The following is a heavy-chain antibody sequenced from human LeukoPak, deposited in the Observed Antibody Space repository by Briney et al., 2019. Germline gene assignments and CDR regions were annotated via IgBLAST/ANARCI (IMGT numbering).Heavy chain of an antibody. J-gene: IGHJ3*02. D-gene: IGHD6-19*01. CDR2: IIPILGIA. Sequence: SVKVSCKASGGTFSSYAISWVRQAPGQGLEWMGRIIPILGIANYAQKFQGRVTITADKSTSTAYMELSSLRSEDTAVYYCARPPGSSGPNHDAFDIWGQGTMVTASS. CDR1: GGTFSSYA. V-gene: IGHV1-69*04. CDR3: ARPPGSSGPNHDAFDI.